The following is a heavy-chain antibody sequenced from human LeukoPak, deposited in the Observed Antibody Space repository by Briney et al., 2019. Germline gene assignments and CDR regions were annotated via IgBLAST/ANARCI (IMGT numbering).Heavy chain of an antibody. D-gene: IGHD3-3*01. Sequence: GASVKVSCKASGYTFTSYGINWVRQAPGQGLEWMGWISSYNGNTNYAQKLQGRVTMTTDTSTSTAYMELRSLRSDDTAAYYCARRAEGDFWSGYYTSHCDYWGQGTLVTVSS. CDR2: ISSYNGNT. CDR1: GYTFTSYG. CDR3: ARRAEGDFWSGYYTSHCDY. J-gene: IGHJ4*02. V-gene: IGHV1-18*01.